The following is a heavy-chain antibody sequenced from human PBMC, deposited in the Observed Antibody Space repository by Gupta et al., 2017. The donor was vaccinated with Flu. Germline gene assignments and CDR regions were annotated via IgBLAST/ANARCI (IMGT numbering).Heavy chain of an antibody. CDR3: ARYGTMVRGVMELNYGMDV. CDR1: GYTFTGYY. CDR2: INPNSGGT. V-gene: IGHV1-2*02. Sequence: QVQLVQSGAEVKKPGASVKVSCKASGYTFTGYYMHWVRQAPGQGLEWMGWINPNSGGTNYAQKFQGRVTMTRDTSISTAYMELSRLRSDDTAVYYCARYGTMVRGVMELNYGMDVWGQGTTVTVSS. J-gene: IGHJ6*02. D-gene: IGHD3-10*01.